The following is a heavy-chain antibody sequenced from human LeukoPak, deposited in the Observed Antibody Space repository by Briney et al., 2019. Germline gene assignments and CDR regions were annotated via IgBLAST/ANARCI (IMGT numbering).Heavy chain of an antibody. CDR3: ATLPGGIAAAGRY. CDR1: GFTFSSYA. Sequence: GGSLRLSCAASGFTFSSYAMSWVRQAPGKRLEWVSAISGSGGSTYYADSVKGRFTISRDNSKNTLYLQMNSLRAEDTAVYYCATLPGGIAAAGRYWGQGTLVTVSS. V-gene: IGHV3-23*01. D-gene: IGHD6-13*01. CDR2: ISGSGGST. J-gene: IGHJ4*02.